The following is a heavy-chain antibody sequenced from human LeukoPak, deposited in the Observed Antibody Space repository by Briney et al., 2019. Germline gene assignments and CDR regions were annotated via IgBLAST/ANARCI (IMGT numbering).Heavy chain of an antibody. J-gene: IGHJ4*02. CDR3: ARDSPGGYFDY. CDR2: IKQDGSEK. CDR1: GFTFSSYW. D-gene: IGHD3-16*01. Sequence: GGSLRLSCAASGFTFSSYWMSWVRQAPGKGLEWVANIKQDGSEKYYVDSVKGRFTISRDNAKNPLYLQMNSLRAEDTAVYYCARDSPGGYFDYWGQGTLVTVSS. V-gene: IGHV3-7*03.